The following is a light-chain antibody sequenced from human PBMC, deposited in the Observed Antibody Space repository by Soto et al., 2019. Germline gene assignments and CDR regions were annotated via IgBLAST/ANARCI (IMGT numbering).Light chain of an antibody. Sequence: EVVMTQSPATLSVSPGERATLSCRASQSVSINLAWYQQKLGQAPRLVIYGASTGATGIPAWFSGSASGTDFPLTISSLKSEDFELYYCQQYNICPLTFGGGTQLEIK. CDR3: QQYNICPLT. CDR1: QSVSIN. J-gene: IGKJ4*01. CDR2: GAS. V-gene: IGKV3-15*01.